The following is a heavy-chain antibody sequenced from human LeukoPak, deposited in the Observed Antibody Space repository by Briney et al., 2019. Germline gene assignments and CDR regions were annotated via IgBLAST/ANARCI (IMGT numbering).Heavy chain of an antibody. CDR3: ARDYYGSGSYYNVPWFDP. CDR1: GFTFSSYG. J-gene: IGHJ5*02. Sequence: PGGSLRLSCAASGFTFSSYGMSWVRQAPGKGLEWVANIKQDGSEKYYVDSVKGRFTISRDNAKNSLYLQMNSLRAEDTAVYYCARDYYGSGSYYNVPWFDPWGQGTLVTVSS. D-gene: IGHD3-10*01. CDR2: IKQDGSEK. V-gene: IGHV3-7*04.